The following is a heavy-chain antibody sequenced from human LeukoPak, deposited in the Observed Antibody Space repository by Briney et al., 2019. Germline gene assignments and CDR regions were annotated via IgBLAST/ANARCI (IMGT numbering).Heavy chain of an antibody. CDR1: GGSISSRGYY. CDR3: ARLLGYCSGDSCYFRPFYFDY. D-gene: IGHD2-15*01. V-gene: IGHV4-39*01. J-gene: IGHJ4*02. Sequence: SETLSLTCTVSGGSISSRGYYWGWIRQPPGKGLEWIGSIYYSGNTYYNPSLKSRVTISVDTSKNQFSLNLSSVTAADTAVYYCARLLGYCSGDSCYFRPFYFDYWGQGTLVSVSS. CDR2: IYYSGNT.